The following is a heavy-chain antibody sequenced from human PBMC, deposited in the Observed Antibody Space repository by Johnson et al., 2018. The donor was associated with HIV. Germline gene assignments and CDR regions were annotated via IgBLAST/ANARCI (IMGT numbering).Heavy chain of an antibody. J-gene: IGHJ3*02. CDR2: IRFDETIK. V-gene: IGHV3-30*02. D-gene: IGHD6-19*01. CDR3: ARDIIAVAGYDAFDI. Sequence: QVQLVEPGGGVVQPGGSLRLSCAASGFTFNNYGMHWVRQSSGKGLAWVAFIRFDETIKYYGDSVKGRFTISRDNSKNTLYLQMNSLRVEDTAVYYCARDIIAVAGYDAFDIWGQGTMVTVSS. CDR1: GFTFNNYG.